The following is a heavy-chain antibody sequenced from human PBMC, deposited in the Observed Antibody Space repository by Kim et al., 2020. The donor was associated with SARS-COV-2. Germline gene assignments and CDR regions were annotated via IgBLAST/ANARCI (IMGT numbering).Heavy chain of an antibody. J-gene: IGHJ4*02. CDR2: ISWDGGST. CDR3: AKGHNWNGAAKEIDY. D-gene: IGHD1-20*01. CDR1: GFTFDDYT. Sequence: GGSLRLSCAASGFTFDDYTMHWVRQAPGKGLEWVSLISWDGGSTYYADSVKGRFTISRDNSKNSLYLQMNSLRTEDTALYYCAKGHNWNGAAKEIDYWGQGTLVNVPS. V-gene: IGHV3-43*01.